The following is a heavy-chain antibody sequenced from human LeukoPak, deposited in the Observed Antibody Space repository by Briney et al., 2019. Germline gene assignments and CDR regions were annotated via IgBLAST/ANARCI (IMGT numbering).Heavy chain of an antibody. J-gene: IGHJ4*02. CDR1: GFTFSTSV. V-gene: IGHV3-64D*06. CDR2: ISSNGDNT. Sequence: GGSLRVSCSDPGFTFSTSVMHWVRQAPGKGLEYVSAISSNGDNTYYADSVKGRFTISRDNSKNTLYLQMSSLRADDTAVYYCVRGTGYWGQGTLVTVSS. CDR3: VRGTGY.